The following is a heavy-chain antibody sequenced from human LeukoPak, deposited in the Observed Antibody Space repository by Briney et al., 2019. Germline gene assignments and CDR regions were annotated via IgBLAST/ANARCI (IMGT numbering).Heavy chain of an antibody. D-gene: IGHD2-2*01. V-gene: IGHV3-23*01. J-gene: IGHJ4*02. CDR2: ISGSGGST. CDR1: GFTFSSYA. Sequence: PGGSLRLSCAASGFTFSSYAMSWVRQAPGKGLGWVSTISGSGGSTYYADSVKGRFTISRDDSKNTLYLQMNSLRAEDTAVYYCAKDGSLPAAFPGAYYFDYWGQGTLITVSS. CDR3: AKDGSLPAAFPGAYYFDY.